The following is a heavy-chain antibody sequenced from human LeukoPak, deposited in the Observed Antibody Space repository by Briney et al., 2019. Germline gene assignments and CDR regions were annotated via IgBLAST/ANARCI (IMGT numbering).Heavy chain of an antibody. V-gene: IGHV3-7*02. CDR3: AATSAWRIDF. CDR1: GLTFSDHW. J-gene: IGHJ4*02. Sequence: GGSLRLSCAASGLTFSDHWMGWVRQAPGKGLEWVANINQGGSGQFYVDSVKGRFIISRDNTENSLYLQMNSLGAEDTALYYCAATSAWRIDFWGQGTLVTVSS. CDR2: INQGGSGQ. D-gene: IGHD3-3*01.